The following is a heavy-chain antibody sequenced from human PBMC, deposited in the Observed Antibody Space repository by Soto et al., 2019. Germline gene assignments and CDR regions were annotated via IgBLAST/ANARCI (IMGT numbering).Heavy chain of an antibody. CDR2: MSTTGYRT. D-gene: IGHD4-17*01. CDR3: TREGYGGKTDAFDM. J-gene: IGHJ3*02. CDR1: GFSVSAYE. V-gene: IGHV3-48*03. Sequence: EVQLVESGGGLVQPGGSLRLSCAASGFSVSAYEMDWVRQAPGKGLEWVSFMSTTGYRTYYPDSVKGRFTISRDNAKNSLYLQMDSLSAEDTVVYYCTREGYGGKTDAFDMWGQGTMVTVSS.